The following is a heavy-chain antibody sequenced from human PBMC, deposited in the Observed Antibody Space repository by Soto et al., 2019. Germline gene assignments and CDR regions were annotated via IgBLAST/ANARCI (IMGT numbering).Heavy chain of an antibody. Sequence: ASVKVSCKASGYTFTSYGISWVRQAPGQGLEWMGWISAYNGNTNYAQKLQGRLTMTTDTSTSTAYMELRSLRSDDTAVYYCARRDYETNWFDPWGQGTLVTVSS. CDR2: ISAYNGNT. CDR1: GYTFTSYG. J-gene: IGHJ5*02. V-gene: IGHV1-18*04. CDR3: ARRDYETNWFDP. D-gene: IGHD4-17*01.